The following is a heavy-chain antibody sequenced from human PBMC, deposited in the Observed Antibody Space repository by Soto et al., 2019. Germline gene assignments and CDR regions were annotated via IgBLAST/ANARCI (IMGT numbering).Heavy chain of an antibody. D-gene: IGHD2-2*01. CDR2: IYYSGST. CDR3: ARERGFCSSNTCYPYFDY. J-gene: IGHJ4*02. CDR1: GGSISSGGYY. V-gene: IGHV4-31*03. Sequence: PSETLSLTCTVSGGSISSGGYYWSWIRQHPGKGLEWIGYIYYSGSTYYNPSLKSRVTISVDTSKNQFSLKLSSVTAADTAVYYCARERGFCSSNTCYPYFDYWGQGTLVTVSS.